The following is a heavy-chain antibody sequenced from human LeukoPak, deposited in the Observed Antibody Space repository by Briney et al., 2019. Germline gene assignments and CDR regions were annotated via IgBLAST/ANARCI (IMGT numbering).Heavy chain of an antibody. J-gene: IGHJ3*02. CDR2: ISSSSSYI. V-gene: IGHV3-21*01. CDR1: GFTFSSYS. CDR3: ARGRYSSSWYLSAFDI. Sequence: PGGSLRLSCAASGFTFSSYSMNWVRQAPGKGLEWVSSISSSSSYIYYADSVKGRFTISRANTKNSLYLQMNRLRAEDTAVYYCARGRYSSSWYLSAFDIWGQGTMVTVSS. D-gene: IGHD6-13*01.